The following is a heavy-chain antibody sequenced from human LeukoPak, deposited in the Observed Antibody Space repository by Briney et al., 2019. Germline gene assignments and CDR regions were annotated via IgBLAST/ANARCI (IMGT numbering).Heavy chain of an antibody. V-gene: IGHV1-2*02. CDR1: GYTFTGYY. CDR3: ARRYSSSWSTRYWFDP. J-gene: IGHJ5*02. D-gene: IGHD6-13*01. Sequence: GASVKVSCKASGYTFTGYYMHWVRQAPGQGLEWMGWINPNSGGTNYSQKFQGRVTMTRDTSISTAYMELSRLRSDDTAVYYCARRYSSSWSTRYWFDPWGQGTLVTVSS. CDR2: INPNSGGT.